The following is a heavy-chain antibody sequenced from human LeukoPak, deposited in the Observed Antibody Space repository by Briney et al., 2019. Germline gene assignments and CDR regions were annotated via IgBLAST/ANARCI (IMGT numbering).Heavy chain of an antibody. CDR3: VRGTRAFDV. Sequence: PGGSLRLSCAASGFIFSSYDFNWVRQAPGKGLEWVSYISSRSRTIYYADSVKGRFTISRDNAQKSLYLQINSLRGDDTALYYCVRGTRAFDVWGQGTIVTVSS. V-gene: IGHV3-48*04. J-gene: IGHJ3*01. CDR2: ISSRSRTI. CDR1: GFIFSSYD.